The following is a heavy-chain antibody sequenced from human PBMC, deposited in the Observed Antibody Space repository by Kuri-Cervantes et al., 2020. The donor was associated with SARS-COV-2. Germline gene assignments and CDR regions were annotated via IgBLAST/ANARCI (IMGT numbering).Heavy chain of an antibody. CDR2: INPNSGGT. Sequence: ASVKVSCKASGYTFTGYCMHWVRQAPGQGLEWMGWINPNSGGTNYAQKFQGRVTMTRDTSISTAYMELSRLRSDDTAVYYCARDLDVIVVITPLGYWGQGTLVTVSS. CDR1: GYTFTGYC. V-gene: IGHV1-2*02. CDR3: ARDLDVIVVITPLGY. J-gene: IGHJ4*02. D-gene: IGHD3-22*01.